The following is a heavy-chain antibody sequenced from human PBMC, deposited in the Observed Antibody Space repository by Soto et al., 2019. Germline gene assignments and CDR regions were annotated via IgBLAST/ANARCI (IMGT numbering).Heavy chain of an antibody. CDR1: GGSFRRYY. J-gene: IGHJ4*02. D-gene: IGHD5-18*01. CDR2: INHSGST. V-gene: IGHV4-34*01. Sequence: QVQLQQWGAGLLKPSEPLSLTCAVYGGSFRRYYWPWIRQPPGKGLEWLGEINHSGSTNCNPSLKRRDTIAVDTAKNQCSLKRSAVTAADTAGYYCARASNKRGYSYGPDYWGQGALVTGSS. CDR3: ARASNKRGYSYGPDY.